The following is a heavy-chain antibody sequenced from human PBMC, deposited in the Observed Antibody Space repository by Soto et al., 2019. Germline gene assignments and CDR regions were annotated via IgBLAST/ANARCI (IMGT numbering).Heavy chain of an antibody. CDR3: ARDAVPLAGTSWAGNRIDP. J-gene: IGHJ5*02. CDR2: ISYDGNSN. D-gene: IGHD6-13*01. V-gene: IGHV3-30-3*01. Sequence: QVQLVESGGGVVQPGGSLRLSCAASGFIFSTYAMYWVRQTPGKGLEWVAVISYDGNSNFYTDSVKGRFTISRDNSRNTLYLQMNSLTTEDTALYFCARDAVPLAGTSWAGNRIDPWGQGTLVTVSS. CDR1: GFIFSTYA.